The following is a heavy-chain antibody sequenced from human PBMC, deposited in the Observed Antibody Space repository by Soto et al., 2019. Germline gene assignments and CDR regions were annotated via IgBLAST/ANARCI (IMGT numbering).Heavy chain of an antibody. D-gene: IGHD3-10*02. CDR3: ARRRPVRGQGCYFDY. CDR1: GGSISSGGYY. CDR2: IYYSGST. J-gene: IGHJ4*02. V-gene: IGHV4-31*03. Sequence: SETLFLTCTVSGGSISSGGYYWSWIRQHPGKGLEWIGYIYYSGSTYYNPSLKSRVTISVDTSKNQFSLKLSSVTAADTAVYYCARRRPVRGQGCYFDYWGQGTLVTVSS.